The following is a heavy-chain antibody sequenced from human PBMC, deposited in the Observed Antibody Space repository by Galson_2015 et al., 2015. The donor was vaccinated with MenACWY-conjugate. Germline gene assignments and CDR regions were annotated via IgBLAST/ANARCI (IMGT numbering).Heavy chain of an antibody. CDR1: RFTFSSYS. CDR2: ITSSSSTI. D-gene: IGHD5-12*01. V-gene: IGHV3-48*04. J-gene: IGHJ4*02. Sequence: SLRLSCAASRFTFSSYSMNWVRQAPGKGLGWVSYITSSSSTIFYADSVKGRFTISRDNAKNSLYLQMNSLTAGDTAVYYCARDRPNSGYDSDYWGQGTLVTVSS. CDR3: ARDRPNSGYDSDY.